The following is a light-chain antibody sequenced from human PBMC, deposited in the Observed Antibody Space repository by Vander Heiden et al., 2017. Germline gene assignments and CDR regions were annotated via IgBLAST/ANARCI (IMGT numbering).Light chain of an antibody. J-gene: IGLJ2*01. CDR1: SSDVGGYNY. CDR2: YVS. Sequence: QSALTQPASVSGSPGQSITISCTEPSSDVGGYNYVSWYQQHTGKAPKLMIYYVSNRISGVANRFSGAKYGNTASLTSAGLQAEDEDDYYWSSDTSSSTLVVFGGGTKLTVL. V-gene: IGLV2-14*01. CDR3: SSDTSSSTLVV.